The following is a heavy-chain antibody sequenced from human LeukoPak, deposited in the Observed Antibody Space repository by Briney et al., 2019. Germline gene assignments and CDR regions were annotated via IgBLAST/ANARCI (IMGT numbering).Heavy chain of an antibody. V-gene: IGHV4-59*08. CDR2: IYYSGNT. Sequence: SETLSLTCTVSGDSISSYFWIWIRQPPGKGLEWIWYIYYSGNTNSNPSLKSRVTISVDTSKNQFSLKLSSVTAADTAVYYCARLVRGVIGGASDIWGQGTMVTVSS. CDR1: GDSISSYF. D-gene: IGHD3-10*02. CDR3: ARLVRGVIGGASDI. J-gene: IGHJ3*02.